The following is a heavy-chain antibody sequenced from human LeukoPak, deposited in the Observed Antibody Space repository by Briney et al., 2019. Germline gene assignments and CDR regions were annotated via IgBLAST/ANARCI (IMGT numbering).Heavy chain of an antibody. CDR3: AKGMWDGYYFYYIMDV. CDR2: IGGSGGRT. CDR1: GFTFSNYA. J-gene: IGHJ6*02. D-gene: IGHD1-26*01. V-gene: IGHV3-23*01. Sequence: GGSLRLSCAASGFTFSNYAMNWVRQAPGKGLEWVSGIGGSGGRTYYVDSVKGRFTISRDDSKNVLYLQMNSLRADDTAVYYCAKGMWDGYYFYYIMDVWGQGTTVTVSS.